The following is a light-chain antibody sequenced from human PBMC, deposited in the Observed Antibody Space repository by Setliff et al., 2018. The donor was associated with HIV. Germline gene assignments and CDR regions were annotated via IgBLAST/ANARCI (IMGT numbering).Light chain of an antibody. CDR2: DVS. J-gene: IGLJ1*01. CDR3: SSYTSSSPYG. Sequence: QSVLTQPASVSGSPGQSITISCTGTSSDVGGYNYVSWYQQHPGKAPKLMICDVSNRPSGVSNRFSGSKSGNTASLTISGLQAEDEADYYCSSYTSSSPYGVGTGTKVTVL. V-gene: IGLV2-14*03. CDR1: SSDVGGYNY.